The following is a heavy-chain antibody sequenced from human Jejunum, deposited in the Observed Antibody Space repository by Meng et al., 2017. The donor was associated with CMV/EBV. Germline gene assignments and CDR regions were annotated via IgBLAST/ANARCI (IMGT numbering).Heavy chain of an antibody. D-gene: IGHD1-26*01. CDR1: GFTFSTYP. J-gene: IGHJ4*02. V-gene: IGHV3-48*04. CDR2: ISSGSGTI. Sequence: CAASGFTFSTYPMNWVRQAPGKGLEWVSYISSGSGTIYYADSVRGRFTVSRDNAKTSLYLQMNSLRAEDTAVYYCARGGSYSPDYWGQGTRVTVSS. CDR3: ARGGSYSPDY.